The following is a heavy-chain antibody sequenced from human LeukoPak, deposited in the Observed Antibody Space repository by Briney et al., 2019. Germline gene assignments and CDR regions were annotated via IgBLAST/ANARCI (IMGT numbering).Heavy chain of an antibody. CDR1: GYTFTSYD. CDR3: ARGGPRRIIQLWTNYYYGMDV. Sequence: GASVKVSCKASGYTFTSYDINWVRQATGQGLEWMGWMNTNSGNTGYAQKFQGRVTMTRNTSISTAYMELSSLRSEDTAVYYCARGGPRRIIQLWTNYYYGMDVWGQGTTVTVSS. D-gene: IGHD5-18*01. J-gene: IGHJ6*02. CDR2: MNTNSGNT. V-gene: IGHV1-8*01.